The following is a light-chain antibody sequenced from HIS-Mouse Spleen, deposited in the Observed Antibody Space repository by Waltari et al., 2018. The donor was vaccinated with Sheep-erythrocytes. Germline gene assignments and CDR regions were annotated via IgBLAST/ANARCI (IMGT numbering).Light chain of an antibody. CDR1: SSDVGGSNY. J-gene: IGLJ1*01. V-gene: IGLV2-11*01. CDR2: DVS. CDR3: CSYAGSYNHV. Sequence: QSALTQPRSGSGSPGQSVTISCTGTSSDVGGSNYVSWYQQHPGKAPKLMIYDVSKRPSGVPDRFSGSKSGNTASLTISGLQAEDEADYYCCSYAGSYNHVFATGTKVTVL.